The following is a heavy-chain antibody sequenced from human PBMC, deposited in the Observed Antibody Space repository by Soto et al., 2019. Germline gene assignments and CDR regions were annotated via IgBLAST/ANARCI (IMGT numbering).Heavy chain of an antibody. V-gene: IGHV4-59*01. J-gene: IGHJ4*02. CDR2: IYYSGNT. Sequence: SETLSPTCTVSGGSISSYYWSWIRQPPGKGLEWIGYIYYSGNTNYNPSLQSRVTISVDTSKNQFSLKLSSVTAADTAVYYCARDFDSWGQGTLVTVSS. CDR1: GGSISSYY. CDR3: ARDFDS.